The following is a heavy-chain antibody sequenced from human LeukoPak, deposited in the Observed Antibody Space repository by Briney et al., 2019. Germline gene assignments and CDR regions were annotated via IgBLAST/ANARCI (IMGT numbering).Heavy chain of an antibody. Sequence: PGGSLRLSCAASGFTFSSYSMNWVRQAPGKGLEWVGRIKSKTDGGTTDYAAPVKGRFTISRDDSKNTLYLQMNSLKTEDTAVYYCTTDRPTGTTFTPIDYWGQGTLVTVSS. CDR1: GFTFSSYS. D-gene: IGHD1-1*01. CDR2: IKSKTDGGTT. V-gene: IGHV3-15*01. CDR3: TTDRPTGTTFTPIDY. J-gene: IGHJ4*02.